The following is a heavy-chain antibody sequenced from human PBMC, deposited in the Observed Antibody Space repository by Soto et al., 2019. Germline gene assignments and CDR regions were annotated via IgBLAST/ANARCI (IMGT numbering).Heavy chain of an antibody. Sequence: RFWRLGVTASGLTVRNYGMPGFGKVPGKGLEWVAVISYDGSNNYYADSVKGRFTISRDNSKNTLYLQMNRPRAEDTAVYYCAKAPNFDWLSHFDYWGQGTLVTVSS. CDR2: ISYDGSNN. J-gene: IGHJ4*02. CDR1: GLTVRNYG. D-gene: IGHD3-9*01. CDR3: AKAPNFDWLSHFDY. V-gene: IGHV3-30*18.